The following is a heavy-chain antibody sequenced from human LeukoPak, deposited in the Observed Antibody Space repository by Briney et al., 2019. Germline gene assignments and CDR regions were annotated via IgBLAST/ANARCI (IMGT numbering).Heavy chain of an antibody. CDR2: IYYSGST. D-gene: IGHD3-3*01. J-gene: IGHJ3*02. CDR1: GGSISSYY. V-gene: IGHV4-39*01. Sequence: SETLSLTCTVSGGSISSYYWGWIRQPPGKGLEWIGSIYYSGSTYYNPSLKSRVTISVDTSKNQFSLKLSSVTAADTAVYYCARWGITIFGVVPSGAFDIWGQGTMVTVSS. CDR3: ARWGITIFGVVPSGAFDI.